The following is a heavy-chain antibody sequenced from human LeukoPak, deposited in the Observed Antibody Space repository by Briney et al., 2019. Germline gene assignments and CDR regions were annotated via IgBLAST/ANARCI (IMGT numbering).Heavy chain of an antibody. Sequence: SETLSLTCTVSGDSISSGDYYWSWIRQPAGKGLEWIGRIYTSGNTNYNPSLKSRVTISVGTSKNQFSLKLSSVTAADTAVYYCAREGPYYDSSGYYFDYWGQGTLVTVSS. CDR3: AREGPYYDSSGYYFDY. V-gene: IGHV4-61*02. J-gene: IGHJ4*02. CDR1: GDSISSGDYY. CDR2: IYTSGNT. D-gene: IGHD3-22*01.